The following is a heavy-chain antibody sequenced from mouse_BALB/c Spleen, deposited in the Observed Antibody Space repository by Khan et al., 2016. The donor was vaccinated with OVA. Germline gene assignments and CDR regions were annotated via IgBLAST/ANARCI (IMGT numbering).Heavy chain of an antibody. CDR3: ARSNSLWPMDY. CDR1: GFNINDTC. D-gene: IGHD1-1*01. CDR2: IDPANGDT. J-gene: IGHJ4*01. V-gene: IGHV14-3*02. Sequence: VQLQQSGAELVKPGASVKLSCTASGFNINDTCLHWVKQRPEQGLEWIGRIDPANGDTKYDPKFQAKATITADTPSNIAYLQLSSLTSEDTAVYYCARSNSLWPMDYWGQGTSVTASS.